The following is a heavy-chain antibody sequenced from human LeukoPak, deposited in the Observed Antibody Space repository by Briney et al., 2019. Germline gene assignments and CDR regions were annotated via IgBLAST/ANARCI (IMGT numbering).Heavy chain of an antibody. CDR2: IYYSGST. V-gene: IGHV4-59*01. J-gene: IGHJ4*02. D-gene: IGHD6-13*01. CDR1: GGSISSYY. CDR3: ARVDSSSWYPGGYFDY. Sequence: PSETLSLACTVSGGSISSYYWSWIRQPPGKGLERIGYIYYSGSTNYNPSLKSRVTISVDTSKNQFSLKLSSVTAADTAVYYCARVDSSSWYPGGYFDYWGQGTLVTVSS.